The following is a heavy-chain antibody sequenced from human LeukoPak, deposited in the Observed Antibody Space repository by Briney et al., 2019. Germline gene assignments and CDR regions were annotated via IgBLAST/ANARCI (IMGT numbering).Heavy chain of an antibody. Sequence: PGGSLRLSCAASGFTFNSYNMDWVRQAPGKGLEWVAVIWYDGSNKYYADSVKGRFTISRDNSKNTLYLQMNSLRAEDTAVYYCAKEESQKGEAFDIWGQGTMVTVSS. J-gene: IGHJ3*02. CDR2: IWYDGSNK. CDR1: GFTFNSYN. CDR3: AKEESQKGEAFDI. V-gene: IGHV3-33*06. D-gene: IGHD2/OR15-2a*01.